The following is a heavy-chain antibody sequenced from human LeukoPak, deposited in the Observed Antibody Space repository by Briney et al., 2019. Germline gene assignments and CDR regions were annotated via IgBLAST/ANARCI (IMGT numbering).Heavy chain of an antibody. V-gene: IGHV3-33*06. J-gene: IGHJ4*02. Sequence: GRSLRLSCAASGFTFSSYGMHWVRQAPGKGLEWVAVIWYDGSNKYYADSVKGRFTISRDNSKNTLYLQMNSLRAEDTAVYYCAKDTKYDFWSGYYTPAFDYWGQGTLVTVSS. D-gene: IGHD3-3*01. CDR3: AKDTKYDFWSGYYTPAFDY. CDR1: GFTFSSYG. CDR2: IWYDGSNK.